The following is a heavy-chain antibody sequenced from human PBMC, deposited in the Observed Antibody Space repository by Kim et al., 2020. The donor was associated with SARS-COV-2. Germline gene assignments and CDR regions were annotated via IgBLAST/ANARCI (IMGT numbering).Heavy chain of an antibody. D-gene: IGHD3-9*01. Sequence: GGSLRLSCAVSEVTFSDHYMDWVRQAPGKGLEWVGRIRNKASSYTTEYAASVKDRFTITSDDSKKSVYLQMNSLKTEVTAVYYCTRIFGSRYGVLTGYWRGAGGYWGQGTLVTVSP. V-gene: IGHV3-72*01. J-gene: IGHJ4*02. CDR2: IRNKASSYTT. CDR1: EVTFSDHY. CDR3: TRIFGSRYGVLTGYWRGAGGY.